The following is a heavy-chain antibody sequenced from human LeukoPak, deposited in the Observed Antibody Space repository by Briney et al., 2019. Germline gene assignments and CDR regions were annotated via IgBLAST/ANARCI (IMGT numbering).Heavy chain of an antibody. D-gene: IGHD3-16*02. J-gene: IGHJ4*02. CDR1: GGTFNTLG. CDR2: IIPVPDIP. V-gene: IGHV1-69*04. Sequence: GSSVKVSCKPSGGTFNTLGISWVRQAPGRGLEYMGRIIPVPDIPTYAQKFQDRVTISADKSTGTVYMELHSLRSEDTALYYCAPDLHLGEFSLYAPFDYWGQGTLVTVSS. CDR3: APDLHLGEFSLYAPFDY.